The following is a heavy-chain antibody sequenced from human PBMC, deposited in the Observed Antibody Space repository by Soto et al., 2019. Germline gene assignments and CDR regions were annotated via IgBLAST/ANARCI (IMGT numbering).Heavy chain of an antibody. CDR3: ARAQGYGSGTYYRDAFDI. J-gene: IGHJ3*02. CDR2: ISSSSSTI. Sequence: GGSLRLSCVASGFTFSSYVIHWVRQAPGKGLEWVSYISSSSSTIYYADSVKGRFTISRDNAKNSLYLQMNSLRVEDTAVYYCARAQGYGSGTYYRDAFDIWGQGTMVTVSS. CDR1: GFTFSSYV. V-gene: IGHV3-48*01. D-gene: IGHD3-10*01.